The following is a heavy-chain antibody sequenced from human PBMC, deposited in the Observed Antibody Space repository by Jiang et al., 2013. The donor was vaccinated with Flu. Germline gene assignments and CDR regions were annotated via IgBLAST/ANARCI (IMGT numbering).Heavy chain of an antibody. J-gene: IGHJ4*02. CDR3: ARVSIVGASTYFDY. V-gene: IGHV4-59*01. CDR1: GGSISSYY. D-gene: IGHD1-26*01. Sequence: SGPGLVKPSETLSLTCTVSGGSISSYYWGWIRQPPGKGLEWIGYIYYSGSTNYNPSLKSRVTISVDTSKNQFSLKLSSVTAADTAVYYCARVSIVGASTYFDYWGQGTLVTVSS. CDR2: IYYSGST.